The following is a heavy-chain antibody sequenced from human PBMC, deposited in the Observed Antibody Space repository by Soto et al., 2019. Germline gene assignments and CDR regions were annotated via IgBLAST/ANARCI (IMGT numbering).Heavy chain of an antibody. V-gene: IGHV3-23*01. J-gene: IGHJ6*02. CDR1: GFTFSHYV. CDR3: SNVRGSDLRASYFYYGLDV. CDR2: ISGSGSTI. D-gene: IGHD3-10*02. Sequence: EVQLLESGGGLVRPGGSLRLSCAASGFTFSHYVLSWVRQAPGRGLEWVSSISGSGSTIYLADSVRGLFAMSRDLSRNTVTPQMNSMRAADTAISYCSNVRGSDLRASYFYYGLDVWGQGTTVTVSS.